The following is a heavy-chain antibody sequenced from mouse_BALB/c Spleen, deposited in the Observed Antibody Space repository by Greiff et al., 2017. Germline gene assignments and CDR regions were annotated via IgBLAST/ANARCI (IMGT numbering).Heavy chain of an antibody. CDR2: IDTSDSYT. V-gene: IGHV1-69*01. J-gene: IGHJ4*01. D-gene: IGHD2-14*01. CDR1: GYTFTDYW. Sequence: QVQLKQPGAELVMPGASVKMSCKASGYTFTDYWMHWVKQRPGQGLEWIGAIDTSDSYTSYNQKFKGKATLTVDESSSTAYMQLGSLTSEDSAVYYCARGYGYGNYYAMDYWGQGTSVTVSS. CDR3: ARGYGYGNYYAMDY.